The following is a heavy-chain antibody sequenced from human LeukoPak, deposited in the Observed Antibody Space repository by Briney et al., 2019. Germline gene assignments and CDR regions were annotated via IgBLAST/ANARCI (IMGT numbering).Heavy chain of an antibody. Sequence: GASVKVSCKASGYTFTGYYMHWVRQAPGQGLEWMGWINPNSGGTNYAQKFQGRVTMTRDTSISTAYMELSSLRSEDTAVYYCARDLATGDYGFYYYYGMDVWGQGTTVTVSS. CDR3: ARDLATGDYGFYYYYGMDV. D-gene: IGHD4-17*01. CDR2: INPNSGGT. V-gene: IGHV1-2*02. CDR1: GYTFTGYY. J-gene: IGHJ6*02.